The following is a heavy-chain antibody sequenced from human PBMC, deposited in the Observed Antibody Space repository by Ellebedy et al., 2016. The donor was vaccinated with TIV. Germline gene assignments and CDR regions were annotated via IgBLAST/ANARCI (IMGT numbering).Heavy chain of an antibody. CDR1: GFTVSTTY. Sequence: GESLKISCAASGFTVSTTYMSWVRQAPGKGLEWVSGIFGSGGGISYADSVKARFTISRDNSKSMVHLQMNSLRPEDTAVYYCAKDRTSGDGYWVFDQWGQGTLVTVSS. CDR3: AKDRTSGDGYWVFDQ. V-gene: IGHV3-53*01. D-gene: IGHD5-18*01. CDR2: IFGSGGGI. J-gene: IGHJ4*02.